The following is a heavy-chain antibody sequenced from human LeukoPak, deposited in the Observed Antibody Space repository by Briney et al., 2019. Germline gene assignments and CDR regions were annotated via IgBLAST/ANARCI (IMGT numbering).Heavy chain of an antibody. CDR3: ARDSSGYQ. D-gene: IGHD3-22*01. V-gene: IGHV3-7*01. CDR2: IKEDGSEK. Sequence: GGSLRLSCAASGFTFSTYWMSWVRQAPGKGLEWVANIKEDGSEKYYGDSVKGRFTISRDNAKNSLYLQMNSLRAEDTAAYYCARDSSGYQWGQGTLVTVSS. J-gene: IGHJ4*02. CDR1: GFTFSTYW.